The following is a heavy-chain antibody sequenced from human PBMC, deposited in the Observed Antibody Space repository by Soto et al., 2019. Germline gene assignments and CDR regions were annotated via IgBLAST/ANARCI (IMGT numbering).Heavy chain of an antibody. CDR1: GYIFTNYA. CDR3: ARGIATGQLDP. J-gene: IGHJ5*02. V-gene: IGHV1-3*04. CDR2: INTGNGNT. D-gene: IGHD2-15*01. Sequence: ASVKVSCKASGYIFTNYAMHWVRQAPGQRLEWMGWINTGNGNTKYSQKFQGRVTIARGTSASTAYMEPSSLRSKDTAVYYCARGIATGQLDPWGQGTLVTVSS.